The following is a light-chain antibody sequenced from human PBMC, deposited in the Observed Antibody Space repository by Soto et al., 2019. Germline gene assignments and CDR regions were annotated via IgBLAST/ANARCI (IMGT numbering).Light chain of an antibody. Sequence: DIQITQSPSSLSACVGDRVTITCRASQSISSYLNWYQQKPGKAPKLLIYAASSLQSGVPSRFSGSGSGTDFTLTISSLQPEDFATYYCQQSYSTPWTFGQGTKVDFK. CDR2: AAS. V-gene: IGKV1-39*01. J-gene: IGKJ1*01. CDR1: QSISSY. CDR3: QQSYSTPWT.